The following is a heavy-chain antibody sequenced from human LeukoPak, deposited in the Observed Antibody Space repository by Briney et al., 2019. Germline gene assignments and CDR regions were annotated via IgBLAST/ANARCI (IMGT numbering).Heavy chain of an antibody. Sequence: SETLSLTCAVYGGSFSDYYWSWIRQPPGKGLEWIGEINHSGSTNYNPSLKSRVTISVDTSKNQFSLKLSSVTAADTAVYYCARGRAAAGLAFDYWGQGTLVTVSS. V-gene: IGHV4-34*01. J-gene: IGHJ4*02. CDR3: ARGRAAAGLAFDY. CDR1: GGSFSDYY. CDR2: INHSGST. D-gene: IGHD6-13*01.